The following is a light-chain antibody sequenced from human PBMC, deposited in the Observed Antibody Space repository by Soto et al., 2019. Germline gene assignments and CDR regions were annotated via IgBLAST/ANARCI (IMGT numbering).Light chain of an antibody. CDR1: QSLNSGY. CDR3: QQYGSAPYT. V-gene: IGKV3-20*01. Sequence: EIVLTQSPDTLSLSPGERATLSCRASQSLNSGYLAWYQQKPGQAPRLLIYGASSRATGIPDRFSGSRSGTDFPLPISRLEPEDFAVYYCQQYGSAPYTFGQGTQLEIK. J-gene: IGKJ2*01. CDR2: GAS.